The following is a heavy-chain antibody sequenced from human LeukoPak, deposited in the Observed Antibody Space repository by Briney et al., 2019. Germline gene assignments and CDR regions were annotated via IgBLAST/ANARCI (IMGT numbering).Heavy chain of an antibody. J-gene: IGHJ4*02. CDR2: INPSGGST. V-gene: IGHV1-46*01. CDR1: GYTFTSYY. D-gene: IGHD5-18*01. CDR3: AKDPYSYGRGEYFDY. Sequence: ASVKVSCKASGYTFTSYYMHWVRQAPGQGLEWMGIINPSGGSTSYAQKFQGRVTMTRDMSTSTVYMELSSLRSEDTAVYYCAKDPYSYGRGEYFDYWGQGTLVTASS.